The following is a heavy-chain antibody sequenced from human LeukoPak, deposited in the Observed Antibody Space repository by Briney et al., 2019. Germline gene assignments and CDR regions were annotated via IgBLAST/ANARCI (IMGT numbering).Heavy chain of an antibody. CDR1: GGSISSYY. CDR2: IYTSGST. J-gene: IGHJ4*02. D-gene: IGHD3-10*01. CDR3: ARVGKDYYGSGSYYNDEDYFDY. Sequence: PSETLSLTCTVPGGSISSYYWSWIRQPAGKGLEWIGRIYTSGSTNYNPSLKSRVTMSVDTSKNQFSLKLSSVTAADTAVYYCARVGKDYYGSGSYYNDEDYFDYWGQGTLVTVSS. V-gene: IGHV4-4*07.